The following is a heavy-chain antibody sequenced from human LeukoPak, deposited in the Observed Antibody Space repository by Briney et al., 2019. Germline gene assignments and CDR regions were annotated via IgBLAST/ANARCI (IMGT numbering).Heavy chain of an antibody. J-gene: IGHJ4*02. CDR2: ISSNGGST. Sequence: PVGSLRLSCSASGFTFSSYAMHWVRQAPGKGLEYISAISSNGGSTYYADSVKGRFTISRDNSKNTLYLQMSSLRAEDTAVYYCVKDDSSGFRSYFDYWGQGTLDTVSS. CDR3: VKDDSSGFRSYFDY. CDR1: GFTFSSYA. V-gene: IGHV3-64D*06. D-gene: IGHD3-22*01.